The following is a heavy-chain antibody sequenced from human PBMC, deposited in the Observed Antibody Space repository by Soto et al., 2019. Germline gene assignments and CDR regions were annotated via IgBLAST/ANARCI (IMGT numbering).Heavy chain of an antibody. D-gene: IGHD2-2*01. V-gene: IGHV4-39*01. CDR1: GGSISSSSYY. CDR3: ARFGGDIVVVPAALDPYYMDI. J-gene: IGHJ6*03. CDR2: IYYSGST. Sequence: SETLSLTCTVSGGSISSSSYYWGWIRQPPGKGLEWIGSIYYSGSTYYNPSLKSRVTISVDTSKNQFSLKLSSVTAADTAVYYCARFGGDIVVVPAALDPYYMDIWGKGTTVTVSS.